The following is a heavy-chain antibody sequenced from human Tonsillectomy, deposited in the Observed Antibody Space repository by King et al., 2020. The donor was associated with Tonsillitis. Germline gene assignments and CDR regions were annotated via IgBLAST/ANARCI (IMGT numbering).Heavy chain of an antibody. V-gene: IGHV3-33*05. CDR2: ISYDGSNK. CDR3: ARDYYGSWMYYFLNYYYYGIDV. D-gene: IGHD3-10*01. J-gene: IGHJ6*02. CDR1: GFTFSSYG. Sequence: VQLVESGGGVVQPGRSLRLSCAASGFTFSSYGMHWVRQAPGKGLEWVAGISYDGSNKYYADSVKGRFTISRDNSKNTLYLQMNSLRAEDTAVYYCARDYYGSWMYYFLNYYYYGIDVWGQGTTVTVSS.